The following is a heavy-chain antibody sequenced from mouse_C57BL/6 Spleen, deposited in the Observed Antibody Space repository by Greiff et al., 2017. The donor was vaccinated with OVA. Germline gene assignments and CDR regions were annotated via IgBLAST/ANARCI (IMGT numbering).Heavy chain of an antibody. V-gene: IGHV1-82*01. J-gene: IGHJ4*01. Sequence: QVQLQQSGPELVKPGASVKISCKASGYAFSSSWMNWVKQRPGKGLEWIGRIYPGDGDTNYNGKFKGKATLTADKSSSTAYMQLSSLTSEDSAVYFCARDGSSYDYAMDYWGQGTSVTVSS. D-gene: IGHD1-1*01. CDR1: GYAFSSSW. CDR3: ARDGSSYDYAMDY. CDR2: IYPGDGDT.